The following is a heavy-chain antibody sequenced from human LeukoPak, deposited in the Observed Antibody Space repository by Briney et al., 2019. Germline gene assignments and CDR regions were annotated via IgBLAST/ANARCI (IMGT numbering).Heavy chain of an antibody. CDR3: ARAVVVTAIHDAFDI. D-gene: IGHD2-21*02. CDR1: GGSISSGSYY. J-gene: IGHJ3*02. Sequence: SETLSLTCTVSGGSISSGSYYWSWIRQPAGKGLEWIGRIYTSGSTNYNPSLKSRVTISVDTSKNQFSLKLSPVTAADTAVYYCARAVVVTAIHDAFDIWGQGTMVTVSS. V-gene: IGHV4-61*02. CDR2: IYTSGST.